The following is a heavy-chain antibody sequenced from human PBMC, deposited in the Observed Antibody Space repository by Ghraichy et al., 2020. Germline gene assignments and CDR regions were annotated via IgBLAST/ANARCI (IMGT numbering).Heavy chain of an antibody. CDR3: ARDASLGIRAFDI. J-gene: IGHJ3*02. D-gene: IGHD7-27*01. CDR1: GGSISSGDYY. Sequence: SETLSLTCTVSGGSISSGDYYWSWIRQPPGKGLEWIGYIYYSGSTYYNPSLKSRVTISVDTSKNQFSLKLSSVTAADTAVYYCARDASLGIRAFDIWGQGTMVTVSS. V-gene: IGHV4-30-4*01. CDR2: IYYSGST.